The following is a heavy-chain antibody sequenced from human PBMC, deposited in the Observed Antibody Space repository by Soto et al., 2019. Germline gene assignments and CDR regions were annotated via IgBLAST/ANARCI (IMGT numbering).Heavy chain of an antibody. CDR2: ISPFNGNT. CDR3: AKGDGIVAATDAFDI. D-gene: IGHD5-12*01. CDR1: GYTFTNYG. Sequence: QVQLVQSGAEVKRPGASVKVSCKASGYTFTNYGISWVRQAPGQGLEWMGWISPFNGNTNYEQKLQGRVAMTTDTSTSTAYMELRSLRSDDTAVYYCAKGDGIVAATDAFDIWGQGTMVTVSS. J-gene: IGHJ3*02. V-gene: IGHV1-18*01.